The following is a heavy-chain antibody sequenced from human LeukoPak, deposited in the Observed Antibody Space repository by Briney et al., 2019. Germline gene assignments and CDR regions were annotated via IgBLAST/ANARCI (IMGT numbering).Heavy chain of an antibody. CDR1: GGSIRGFY. CDR3: ARETGVAGNDWFDP. V-gene: IGHV4-59*01. D-gene: IGHD6-19*01. J-gene: IGHJ5*02. CDR2: MYHSTIYSSGST. Sequence: NPAEPLSLTCSVSGGSIRGFYWGWIRQPPGKGLEWIGYMYHSTIYSSGSTNYNPSLKSRVSISVDTSKNQISLQLTSVTAADTAVYYCARETGVAGNDWFDPWGQGTLV.